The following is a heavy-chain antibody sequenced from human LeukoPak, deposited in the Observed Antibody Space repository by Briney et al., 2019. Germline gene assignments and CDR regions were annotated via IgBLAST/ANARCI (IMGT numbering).Heavy chain of an antibody. CDR1: GGSISSSSYY. CDR3: ARRMGNSGPFDY. CDR2: IYYSGSA. Sequence: NTSETLSLTCTVSGGSISSSSYYWGWLRQPPGKGLEWIGTIYYSGSASYNPSLTSRVTISVDTFKNQFSLRLSSVTAADTAVYYCARRMGNSGPFDYWGQGTLVTVSS. D-gene: IGHD1-26*01. V-gene: IGHV4-39*01. J-gene: IGHJ4*02.